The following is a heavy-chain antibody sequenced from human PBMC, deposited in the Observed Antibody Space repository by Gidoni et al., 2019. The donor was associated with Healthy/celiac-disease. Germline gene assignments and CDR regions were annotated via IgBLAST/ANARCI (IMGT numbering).Heavy chain of an antibody. Sequence: QVQLQESVPGLVKPSEPLSLICPVSGYSISSGYYWGWIRQPPGNGLEWIGSIYHSGSTYYHPSLKSRVTISVDTSKKQFSLKLSSVTAADTAVYYCARDRGYYVSDYWGQGTLVTVSS. J-gene: IGHJ4*02. CDR3: ARDRGYYVSDY. CDR1: GYSISSGYY. V-gene: IGHV4-38-2*02. D-gene: IGHD3-10*02. CDR2: IYHSGST.